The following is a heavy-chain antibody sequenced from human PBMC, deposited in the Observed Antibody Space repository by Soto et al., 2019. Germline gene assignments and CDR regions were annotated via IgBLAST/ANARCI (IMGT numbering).Heavy chain of an antibody. V-gene: IGHV3-23*01. Sequence: ESGGGLVQPGGSLRLSCAASGFTFSSYVMSWVRQAPGKGLEWVSAISGSGGSTYYADSVKGRFTISRDNSKNTLYLQMNSLRAEDTAVYYCAKKPHYYDSSGYSTGYFDYWGQGTLVTVSS. CDR3: AKKPHYYDSSGYSTGYFDY. D-gene: IGHD3-22*01. CDR2: ISGSGGST. J-gene: IGHJ4*02. CDR1: GFTFSSYV.